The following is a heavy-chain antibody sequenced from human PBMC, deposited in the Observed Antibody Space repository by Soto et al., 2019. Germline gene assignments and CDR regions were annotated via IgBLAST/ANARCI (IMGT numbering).Heavy chain of an antibody. CDR2: IYYSGST. CDR3: ARDLVFGEQYYGMDV. Sequence: PSETLSLTCTVSGGSISSGGYYWSWIRQHPGKGLEWIGYIYYSGSTYYNPSLKSRVTISVDTSKNQFSLKLSSVTAADTAVYYCARDLVFGEQYYGMDVWGQGTTVTVSS. V-gene: IGHV4-31*03. J-gene: IGHJ6*02. CDR1: GGSISSGGYY. D-gene: IGHD3-10*01.